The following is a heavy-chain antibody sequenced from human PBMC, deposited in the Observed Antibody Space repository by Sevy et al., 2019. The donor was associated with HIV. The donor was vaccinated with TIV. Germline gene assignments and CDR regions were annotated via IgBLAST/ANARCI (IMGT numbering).Heavy chain of an antibody. CDR1: TFTFSNYA. Sequence: GGSLRLSCSASTFTFSNYAMTWVRQAPGKGLEWVSSISGGGFGTSYADSVKGRFTISRDNSNNTLYLQMNNLRVEDTAIYYCVQEMGVTIINIFDTWGQGTRVTVSS. D-gene: IGHD3-10*01. CDR3: VQEMGVTIINIFDT. J-gene: IGHJ4*02. CDR2: ISGGGFGT. V-gene: IGHV3-23*01.